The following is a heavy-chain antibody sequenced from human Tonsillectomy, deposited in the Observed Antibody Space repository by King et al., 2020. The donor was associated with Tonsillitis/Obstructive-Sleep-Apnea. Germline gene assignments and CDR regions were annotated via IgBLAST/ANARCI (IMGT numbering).Heavy chain of an antibody. V-gene: IGHV3-9*01. CDR1: GFTFDDYA. J-gene: IGHJ6*03. CDR2: ISWNSGSI. CDR3: AKGTNNWNYKYYMDV. D-gene: IGHD1-7*01. Sequence: VQLVESGGGLVQPGRSLRLSCAASGFTFDDYAMHWVRQAPGKGLEWVSGISWNSGSIGYADSVKGRFTISRDNAKNSLYLQMNSLSAEDTALYYCAKGTNNWNYKYYMDVWGKGTTVTVSS.